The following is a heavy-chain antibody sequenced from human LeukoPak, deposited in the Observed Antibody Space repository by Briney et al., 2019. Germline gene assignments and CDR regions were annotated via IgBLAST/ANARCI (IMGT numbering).Heavy chain of an antibody. V-gene: IGHV4-59*08. CDR1: GGSFSGYY. Sequence: SETLSLTCAVYGGSFSGYYWSWIRQPPGKGLEWIGYIYYSGSTNYNPSLKSRVTISVDTSKNQFSLKLSSVTAADTAVYYCARRGYDSSGYYYSFDYWGQGTLVTVSS. CDR2: IYYSGST. J-gene: IGHJ4*02. CDR3: ARRGYDSSGYYYSFDY. D-gene: IGHD3-22*01.